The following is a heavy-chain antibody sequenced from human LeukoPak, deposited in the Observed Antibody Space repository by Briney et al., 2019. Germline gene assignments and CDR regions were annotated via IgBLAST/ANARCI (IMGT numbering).Heavy chain of an antibody. J-gene: IGHJ4*02. CDR3: AREGPHYYYDSSGYLDY. CDR1: GFTFDDYG. CDR2: INWNGGST. V-gene: IGHV3-20*04. D-gene: IGHD3-22*01. Sequence: GGSLRLSCAASGFTFDDYGMSWVRQAPGKGLEWVSGINWNGGSTGYADSVKGRFTISRDNAKNSLYLQMNSLRAEDTALNYGAREGPHYYYDSSGYLDYRGQGALVTVSS.